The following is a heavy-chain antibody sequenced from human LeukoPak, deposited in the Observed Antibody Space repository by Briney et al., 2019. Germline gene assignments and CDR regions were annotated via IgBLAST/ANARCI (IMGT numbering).Heavy chain of an antibody. Sequence: GGSLRLSCAASGFTFSSYGFHWVRQAPGEGLEWVAAIWYDGSKEYYADSVEGRVTISRDNSKNTLYLQMNTLRDEDTAVYYCARDSAIGTLDYWGQGTLVTVSS. V-gene: IGHV3-33*01. CDR2: IWYDGSKE. J-gene: IGHJ4*02. D-gene: IGHD5-18*01. CDR3: ARDSAIGTLDY. CDR1: GFTFSSYG.